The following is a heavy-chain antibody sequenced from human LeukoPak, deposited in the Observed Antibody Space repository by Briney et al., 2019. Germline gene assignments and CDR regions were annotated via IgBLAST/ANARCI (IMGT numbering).Heavy chain of an antibody. D-gene: IGHD6-19*01. CDR1: GFTFNSHW. CDR2: INSDGRST. CDR3: AKGKYSSGWYKDYFDY. J-gene: IGHJ4*02. V-gene: IGHV3-74*01. Sequence: GGSLRLSCAASGFTFNSHWMHWVRQGPGKGLVWVSRINSDGRSTSYADSVKGRFTISRDNAKNSLYLQMNSLRAEDTALYYCAKGKYSSGWYKDYFDYWGQGTLVTVSS.